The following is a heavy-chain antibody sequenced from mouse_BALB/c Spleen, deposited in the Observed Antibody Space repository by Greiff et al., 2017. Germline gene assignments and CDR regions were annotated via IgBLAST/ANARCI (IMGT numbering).Heavy chain of an antibody. CDR1: GYTFTSYW. CDR2: INPSNGRT. J-gene: IGHJ2*01. V-gene: IGHV1S81*02. D-gene: IGHD3-1*01. Sequence: QVQLQQPGAELVRPGASVKLSCKASGYTFTSYWMHWVKQRPGQGLEWIGEINPSNGRTNYNEKFKSKATLTVDKSSSTAYMQLSSLTSEDSAVYYCARYSSGYLYYFDYWGQGTTLTVSS. CDR3: ARYSSGYLYYFDY.